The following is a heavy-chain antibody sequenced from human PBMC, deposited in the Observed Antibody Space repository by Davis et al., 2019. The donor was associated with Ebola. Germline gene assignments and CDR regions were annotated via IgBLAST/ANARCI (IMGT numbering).Heavy chain of an antibody. D-gene: IGHD3-10*01. CDR1: GGTFRGYY. CDR3: ARMKVLLWFGTLDY. J-gene: IGHJ4*02. CDR2: INHSGST. Sequence: GSLRLSCAVYGGTFRGYYWSWIRQSPGKGLEWIGEINHSGSTNYNPSLKSRVTISVDTSKNQFSLKLSSVTAADTAVYYCARMKVLLWFGTLDYWGQGTLVTVSS. V-gene: IGHV4-34*01.